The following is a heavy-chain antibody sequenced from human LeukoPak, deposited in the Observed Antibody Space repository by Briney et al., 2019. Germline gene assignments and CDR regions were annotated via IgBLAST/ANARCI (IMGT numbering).Heavy chain of an antibody. CDR3: ARAGLYNWNYEGTAYFDY. D-gene: IGHD1-7*01. Sequence: GGSLRLSCAVSGFTFDDYDMHWVRQAPGKGLEWVSGISWNSGSIGYADSVKGRFTISRDNAKNSLYLQMNSLRAEDTALYYCARAGLYNWNYEGTAYFDYWGQGTLVTVSS. CDR2: ISWNSGSI. V-gene: IGHV3-9*01. J-gene: IGHJ4*02. CDR1: GFTFDDYD.